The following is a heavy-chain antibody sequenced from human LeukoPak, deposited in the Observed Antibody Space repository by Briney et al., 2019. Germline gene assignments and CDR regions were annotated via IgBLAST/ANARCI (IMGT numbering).Heavy chain of an antibody. J-gene: IGHJ4*02. CDR3: ARLTIGDYGDRESGFDY. V-gene: IGHV1-69*01. CDR1: GGSFSSYA. Sequence: SVKVSCTASGGSFSSYAISWVRQAPGQGLEWMGGILPIVNTADYAQKFQGRVTITADESTSTAYMDLSSLRSEDTAVYYCARLTIGDYGDRESGFDYWGQGTLVTVSS. CDR2: ILPIVNTA. D-gene: IGHD4-17*01.